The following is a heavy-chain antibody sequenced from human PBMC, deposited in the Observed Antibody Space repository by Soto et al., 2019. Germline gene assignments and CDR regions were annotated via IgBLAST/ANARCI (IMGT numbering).Heavy chain of an antibody. V-gene: IGHV4-39*02. CDR1: GGSIATSSYF. CDR2: IDYRGTI. J-gene: IGHJ5*02. CDR3: SRRAPEGFDP. Sequence: PSETLSLTCTVSGGSIATSSYFWAWIRRPPGKGLEWIGSIDYRGTIYNNPSLKSRVTISVDTSKNHFSLKLDSLTAAAAPVYYCSRRAPEGFDPWGQGTLVTVSS.